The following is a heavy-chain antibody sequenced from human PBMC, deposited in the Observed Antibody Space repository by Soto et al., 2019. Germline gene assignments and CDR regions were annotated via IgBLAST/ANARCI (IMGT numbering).Heavy chain of an antibody. CDR2: FDPEDGET. J-gene: IGHJ3*02. CDR1: GYTLTELY. V-gene: IGHV1-24*01. D-gene: IGHD2-15*01. CDR3: ATGLLNPDASDI. Sequence: ASVKVFCKVSGYTLTELYMHWVRQAPGKGPEWMGGFDPEDGETIYAQKFQGRVTMTEDTSTDTAYMELSSLRSEDTAVYYCATGLLNPDASDIWGQGTMVTVSS.